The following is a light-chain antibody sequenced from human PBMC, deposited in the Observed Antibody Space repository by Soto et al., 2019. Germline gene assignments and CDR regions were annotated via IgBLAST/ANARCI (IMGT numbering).Light chain of an antibody. CDR3: QQLNSYPIT. V-gene: IGKV1-5*01. Sequence: IHVSLSPSTLSASVGDRVTITCRASQSISSWLAWYQQKPGKAPKLLIYDASSLESGVPSRFSGSGSGTEFTLTISSLQPEDFATYYCQQLNSYPITFGQGTRLEIK. CDR2: DAS. CDR1: QSISSW. J-gene: IGKJ5*01.